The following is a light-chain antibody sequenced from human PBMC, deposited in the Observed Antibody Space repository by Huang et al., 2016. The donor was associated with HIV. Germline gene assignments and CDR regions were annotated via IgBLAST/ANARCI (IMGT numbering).Light chain of an antibody. CDR2: GAS. J-gene: IGKJ2*03. Sequence: IVLTQSPATLSLSPGERATLSCRASQTVTNTYLAWYQQRPGQAPRLLIYGASTRATGIPDRFSGSGSGTDFTLTISRLEPKDFVVYYCQQFGSSPPYSFGQGTKLEIK. CDR3: QQFGSSPPYS. CDR1: QTVTNTY. V-gene: IGKV3-20*01.